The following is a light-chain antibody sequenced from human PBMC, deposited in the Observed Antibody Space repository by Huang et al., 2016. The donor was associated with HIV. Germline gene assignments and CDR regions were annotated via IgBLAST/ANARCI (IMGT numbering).Light chain of an antibody. CDR1: KTVNSN. CDR3: QQYDTWPPVSS. Sequence: EVVMTQSPVTLSASPGEGVTLSCRASKTVNSNLAWYQQKPGPVPSLLIYGASNRATGIPARFTGSGSGTEFTLTINSLHSEDFEVYYCQQYDTWPPVSSFGQGTKLVTK. V-gene: IGKV3-15*01. CDR2: GAS. J-gene: IGKJ2*01.